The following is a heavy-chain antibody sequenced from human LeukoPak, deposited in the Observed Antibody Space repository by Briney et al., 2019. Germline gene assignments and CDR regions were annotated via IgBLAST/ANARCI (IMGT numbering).Heavy chain of an antibody. J-gene: IGHJ4*02. CDR2: ISYDGSNK. Sequence: GGSLRLSCAASGFTFSSYGMHWVRQAPGKGLEWVAVISYDGSNKYYADSVKGRFTISRVNSKNTLYLQMNSLRAEDTAVYYCAKEGTLESLDYWGQGTLVTVSS. V-gene: IGHV3-30*18. CDR3: AKEGTLESLDY. CDR1: GFTFSSYG. D-gene: IGHD1-14*01.